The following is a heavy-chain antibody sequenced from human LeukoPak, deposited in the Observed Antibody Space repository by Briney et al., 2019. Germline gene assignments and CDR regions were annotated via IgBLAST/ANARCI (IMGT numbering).Heavy chain of an antibody. Sequence: ASVKVSCKASGYTFTGYYMHWVRQAPGQGLEWMGWINPNNSVTDYAQKFQGRVTMTSDTSIRTAYMELSRLTSDDTAVYYCARVLPRSGREAFDIWGRGTMVTVSS. D-gene: IGHD1-26*01. J-gene: IGHJ3*02. V-gene: IGHV1-2*02. CDR2: INPNNSVT. CDR1: GYTFTGYY. CDR3: ARVLPRSGREAFDI.